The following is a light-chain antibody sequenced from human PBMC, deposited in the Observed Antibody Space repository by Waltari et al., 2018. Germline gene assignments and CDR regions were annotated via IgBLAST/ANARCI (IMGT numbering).Light chain of an antibody. V-gene: IGKV3-20*01. Sequence: EVVLTQSPGTLSLSPGERATLSCRASQSITTNSLAWYQQKPGQAPRFLIYGTSSRATGIPDRFTGSGSETDFPLTISRLEPRDFAVYYCLQYHISPLTFGGGTKVEIK. CDR1: QSITTNS. CDR2: GTS. CDR3: LQYHISPLT. J-gene: IGKJ4*01.